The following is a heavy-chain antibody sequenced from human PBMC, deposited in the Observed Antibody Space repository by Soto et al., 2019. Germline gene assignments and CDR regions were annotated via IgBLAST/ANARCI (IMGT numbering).Heavy chain of an antibody. CDR1: GGSISSGGYY. V-gene: IGHV4-31*03. Sequence: QVQLQESGPGLVKPSQTLSLTCTVSGGSISSGGYYWSWIRQHPGKGLEWIGYIYYSGSTYYNPSRKSRVTVSVDTSKNQFSLKLSSVTAADTAVYYCARGRTSSPTPGDYWGQGTLVTVSS. CDR3: ARGRTSSPTPGDY. CDR2: IYYSGST. D-gene: IGHD2-2*01. J-gene: IGHJ4*02.